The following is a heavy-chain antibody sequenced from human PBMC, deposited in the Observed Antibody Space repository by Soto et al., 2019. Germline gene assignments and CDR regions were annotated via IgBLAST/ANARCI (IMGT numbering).Heavy chain of an antibody. CDR3: ARDVGGYSSSWYRFDYYYGMDV. CDR2: IYSGGST. Sequence: PGGSLRLSCAASGFTVSSNYMSWVRQAPGKGLEWVSVIYSGGSTYYADSVKGRFTISRDNSKNTLYLQMNSLRAEDTAVYYCARDVGGYSSSWYRFDYYYGMDVWGQGTTVTVSS. V-gene: IGHV3-66*01. CDR1: GFTVSSNY. D-gene: IGHD6-13*01. J-gene: IGHJ6*02.